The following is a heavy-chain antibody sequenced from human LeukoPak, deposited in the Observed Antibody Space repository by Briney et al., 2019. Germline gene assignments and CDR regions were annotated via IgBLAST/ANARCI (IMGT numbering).Heavy chain of an antibody. CDR1: GSSFTSYW. CDR3: ARRDYFDSSGSATTFDL. J-gene: IGHJ3*01. V-gene: IGHV5-51*01. Sequence: GESLKISCKGSGSSFTSYWIGWVRQMPGKGLEWMGIIYPGDSDTRYSPPFQGQVTISADKSISTASLQWSSLQASDTAMYYCARRDYFDSSGSATTFDLWGQGTMVTVSS. D-gene: IGHD3-22*01. CDR2: IYPGDSDT.